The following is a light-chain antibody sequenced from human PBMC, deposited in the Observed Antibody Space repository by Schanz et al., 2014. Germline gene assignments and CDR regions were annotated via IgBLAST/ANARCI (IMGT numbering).Light chain of an antibody. V-gene: IGLV2-14*02. Sequence: QSALTQPASVFGSPGQSITISCTGTSSDVGTSNLLSWYQQYPGKAPKLLIYDVIKRPSGVSNRFSGSKSGNTASLTISGLQSEDEADYYCSSYTSSTTLVFGGGTKVTVL. J-gene: IGLJ3*02. CDR2: DVI. CDR1: SSDVGTSNL. CDR3: SSYTSSTTLV.